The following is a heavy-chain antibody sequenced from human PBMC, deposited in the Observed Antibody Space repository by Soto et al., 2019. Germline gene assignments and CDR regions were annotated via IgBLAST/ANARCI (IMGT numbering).Heavy chain of an antibody. V-gene: IGHV1-69*13. D-gene: IGHD2-15*01. CDR3: ARVFGVRGYCSGGSCYGSWFDP. Sequence: GASVKVSCKASGGTFSSYAISWVRQAPGQGLEWMGGIIPILGTANYAQKFQGRVTITADESTSTAYMELSSLRSEDTAVYYCARVFGVRGYCSGGSCYGSWFDPWGQGTLVTVSS. CDR1: GGTFSSYA. J-gene: IGHJ5*02. CDR2: IIPILGTA.